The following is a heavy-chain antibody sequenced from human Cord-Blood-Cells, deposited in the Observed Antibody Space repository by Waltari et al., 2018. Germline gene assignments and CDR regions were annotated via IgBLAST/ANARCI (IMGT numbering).Heavy chain of an antibody. CDR2: IYPGDSDT. V-gene: IGHV5-51*03. CDR3: ARGGSGSYYSDAFDI. D-gene: IGHD3-10*01. Sequence: EVQLVQSGAEVKKPGESLKISCKGSGYSFTSYWIGWVRQMPGKGMGWMGIIYPGDSDTRYSPSLQGQVTISADKSISTAYLQWSRLKASDTAMYYWARGGSGSYYSDAFDIWGQGTMVTVSS. CDR1: GYSFTSYW. J-gene: IGHJ3*02.